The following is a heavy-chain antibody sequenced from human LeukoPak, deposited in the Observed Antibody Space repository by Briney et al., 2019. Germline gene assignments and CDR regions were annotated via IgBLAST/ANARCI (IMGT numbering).Heavy chain of an antibody. Sequence: GGSLRLSCAASGFTFSDYYMSWIRQAPGKGLEWVSYISSSSSYTNYADSVKGRFTISRDNAKNSLYLQMNSLRAEDSAVYYCARRVIAVAGWVYYYYYGMDVWGKGTTVTVSS. CDR2: ISSSSSYT. V-gene: IGHV3-11*06. J-gene: IGHJ6*04. D-gene: IGHD6-19*01. CDR1: GFTFSDYY. CDR3: ARRVIAVAGWVYYYYYGMDV.